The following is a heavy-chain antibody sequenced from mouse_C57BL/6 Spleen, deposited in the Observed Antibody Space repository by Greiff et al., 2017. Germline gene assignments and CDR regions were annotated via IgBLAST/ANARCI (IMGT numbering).Heavy chain of an antibody. CDR3: ARSPHSSGYAMDY. D-gene: IGHD3-2*02. Sequence: QVQLKESGAELVRPGSSVKLSCKASGYTFTSYWMHWVKQRPIQGLEWIGNIDPSDSETHYNQKFKDKATLTVDKSSSTAYMQLSSLTSEDSAVYYCARSPHSSGYAMDYWGQGTSVTVSS. J-gene: IGHJ4*01. CDR2: IDPSDSET. V-gene: IGHV1-52*01. CDR1: GYTFTSYW.